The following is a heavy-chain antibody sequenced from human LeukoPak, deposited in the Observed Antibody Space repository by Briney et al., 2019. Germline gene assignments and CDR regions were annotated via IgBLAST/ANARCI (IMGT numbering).Heavy chain of an antibody. V-gene: IGHV3-23*01. CDR2: IGVGGTT. Sequence: GGSLRLSCTASGFTFSSLAMSWVRQAPGKGLEWVSIIGVGGTTVLADSVKGRFTISRDNSRNTLYLQMNSLRAEDTAVYYCARGRYGSGNYYFDYWGQGALVTVSS. J-gene: IGHJ4*02. CDR3: ARGRYGSGNYYFDY. CDR1: GFTFSSLA. D-gene: IGHD3-10*01.